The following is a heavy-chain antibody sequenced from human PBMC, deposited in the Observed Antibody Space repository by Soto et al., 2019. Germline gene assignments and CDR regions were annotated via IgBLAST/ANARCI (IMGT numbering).Heavy chain of an antibody. CDR1: GSTFSSYA. CDR3: AREEVYYYGSGSPALGCMDV. Sequence: QVQLVQSGAEVKKPWSSVKVSCKASGSTFSSYAISWVRQAPGQGLEWMGGIIPIFGTANYAQKFQGRVTITADESTSTAYMELSSLRSEDTAVYYCAREEVYYYGSGSPALGCMDVWGQGTTVTVSS. J-gene: IGHJ6*02. V-gene: IGHV1-69*01. D-gene: IGHD3-10*01. CDR2: IIPIFGTA.